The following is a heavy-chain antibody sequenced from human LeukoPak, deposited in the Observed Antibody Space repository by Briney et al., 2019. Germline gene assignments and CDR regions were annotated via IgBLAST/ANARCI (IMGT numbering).Heavy chain of an antibody. D-gene: IGHD3-10*02. Sequence: PGGSLRLSCAVSGFTFSSYEMNWVRQAPGKGLEWVSYISNGGATKYYADSVQGRFIISRDNAKNSLYLQMNSLRAEDTAVYYCAELGITMIGGVWGKGTTVTISS. V-gene: IGHV3-48*03. CDR3: AELGITMIGGV. CDR2: ISNGGATK. J-gene: IGHJ6*04. CDR1: GFTFSSYE.